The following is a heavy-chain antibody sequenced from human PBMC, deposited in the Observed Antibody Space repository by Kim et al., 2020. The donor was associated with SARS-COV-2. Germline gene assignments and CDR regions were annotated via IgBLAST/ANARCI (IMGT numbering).Heavy chain of an antibody. D-gene: IGHD6-19*01. CDR2: SYYSGST. CDR1: GGSISSSSYY. Sequence: SESLSLTCTVSGGSISSSSYYWGWIRQPPGKGLEWIGSSYYSGSTYYNPSLKSLVTISVDTSKNQFSLKLSSVTAAATAVYFCARHVSMGWYLISFDPWGQGTLVTVSS. CDR3: ARHVSMGWYLISFDP. V-gene: IGHV4-39*01. J-gene: IGHJ5*02.